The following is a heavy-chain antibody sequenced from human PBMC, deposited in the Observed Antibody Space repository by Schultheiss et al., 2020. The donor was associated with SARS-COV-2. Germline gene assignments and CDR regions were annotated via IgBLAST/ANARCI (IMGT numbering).Heavy chain of an antibody. Sequence: ASVKVSCKASGYTFTSYEINWVRQATGQGLEWMGWMNPNSGGTGYAQKLQGRVTMTTDTSTNTAYMELRSLRSDDTAVYYCARAIGGCSGNTCYFDYWGQGTLVTVSS. V-gene: IGHV1-8*01. CDR1: GYTFTSYE. CDR3: ARAIGGCSGNTCYFDY. D-gene: IGHD2-15*01. CDR2: MNPNSGGT. J-gene: IGHJ4*02.